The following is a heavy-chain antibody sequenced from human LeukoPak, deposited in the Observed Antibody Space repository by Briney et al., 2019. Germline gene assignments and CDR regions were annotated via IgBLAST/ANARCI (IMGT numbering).Heavy chain of an antibody. J-gene: IGHJ3*02. CDR2: IWYGGSNK. V-gene: IGHV3-33*08. Sequence: GGSLRLSCAASGFTFSSYGMHWVRQAPGKGLEWVAVIWYGGSNKYYADSVKGRFTISRDNSKNTLYLQMNSLRAEDTAVYYCARGDSSHAFDIWGQGTMVTVSS. CDR1: GFTFSSYG. CDR3: ARGDSSHAFDI.